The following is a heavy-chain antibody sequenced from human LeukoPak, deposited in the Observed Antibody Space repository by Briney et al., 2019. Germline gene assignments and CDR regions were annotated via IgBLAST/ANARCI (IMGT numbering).Heavy chain of an antibody. CDR1: GFTFSRYW. V-gene: IGHV3-7*04. J-gene: IGHJ4*02. CDR2: IKQDGGEI. Sequence: GGSLRLSCAASGFTFSRYWMSWVHQVPRKGLEWVANIKQDGGEIYYVDSVKGRFTISRDNAKNSLYLQMNSLRAEDTAIYYCTRVGYIDEGIDYWGQGTLVTVSS. D-gene: IGHD5-24*01. CDR3: TRVGYIDEGIDY.